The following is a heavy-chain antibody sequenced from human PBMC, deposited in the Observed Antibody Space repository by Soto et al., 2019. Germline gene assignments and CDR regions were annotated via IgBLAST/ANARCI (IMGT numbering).Heavy chain of an antibody. CDR1: GGAISNYY. CDR3: ARDHPHSYGVYYFDY. V-gene: IGHV4-59*01. J-gene: IGHJ4*02. D-gene: IGHD5-18*01. CDR2: IYSSGST. Sequence: SETLSLTFTGSGGAISNYYWNWIQQSPGRGLEWIGYIYSSGSTHYNPSLQNRVTISIDTSKNQVSLKVNSVTAADTAVYYCARDHPHSYGVYYFDYWGQG.